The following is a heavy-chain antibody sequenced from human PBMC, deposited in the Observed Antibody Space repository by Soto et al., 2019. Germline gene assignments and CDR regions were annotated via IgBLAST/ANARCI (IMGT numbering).Heavy chain of an antibody. V-gene: IGHV3-23*01. D-gene: IGHD2-15*01. CDR2: ISGSGGST. CDR3: AKPLKPRNYCSGGSCYSPRRRHHYYYGMDV. J-gene: IGHJ6*02. CDR1: GCTFSSYA. Sequence: GGSLRLSCAASGCTFSSYAMSWVRQAPGKGLEWVSAISGSGGSTYYADSVKGRFTISRDNSKNTLYLQMNSLRAEDTAVYYFAKPLKPRNYCSGGSCYSPRRRHHYYYGMDVWGQGTTVTVSS.